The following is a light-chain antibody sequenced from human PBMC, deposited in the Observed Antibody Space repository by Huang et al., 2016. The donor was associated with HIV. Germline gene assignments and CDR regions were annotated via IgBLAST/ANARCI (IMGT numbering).Light chain of an antibody. Sequence: IVMTQSPESLSVSLGERATINCKSSQSVLYKSDKRNYVACYQDKPGQSPKVLIYGAATRQSGVPDRFRGSGSGTNFTLTIDSFQAEDVALYYCQQYFSTPTFGLGTKLEI. J-gene: IGKJ2*01. CDR1: QSVLYKSDKRNY. V-gene: IGKV4-1*01. CDR2: GAA. CDR3: QQYFSTPT.